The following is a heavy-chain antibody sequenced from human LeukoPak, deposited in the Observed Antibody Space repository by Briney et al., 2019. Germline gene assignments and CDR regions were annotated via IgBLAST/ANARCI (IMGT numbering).Heavy chain of an antibody. J-gene: IGHJ6*03. V-gene: IGHV3-23*01. D-gene: IGHD2-2*03. CDR2: ISGSGGST. CDR1: GFTFSSYA. Sequence: PGGSLRLSCAASGFTFSSYAMSWVRQAPGKGLEWVSAISGSGGSTYYADSVKGRFTISRDNSKNTLYLQMNSLRAEDTAVYYCAKYGYCSSTSCPWDYYYTDVWGKGTTVTVSS. CDR3: AKYGYCSSTSCPWDYYYTDV.